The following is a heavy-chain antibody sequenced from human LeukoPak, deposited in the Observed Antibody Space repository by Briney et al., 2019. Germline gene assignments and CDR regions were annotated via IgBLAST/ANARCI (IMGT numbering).Heavy chain of an antibody. CDR1: GFTVSSNY. CDR2: IYSGGST. V-gene: IGHV3-53*01. D-gene: IGHD5-12*01. J-gene: IGHJ5*02. Sequence: PGGSLRLSCAASGFTVSSNYMSWVRQAPGKGLEWVSVIYSGGSTYYADSVKGRFTISRDNSKNTLYLQMNSLRAEDTAVYYCARDGASGPDWFDPWGQGTLVTVSS. CDR3: ARDGASGPDWFDP.